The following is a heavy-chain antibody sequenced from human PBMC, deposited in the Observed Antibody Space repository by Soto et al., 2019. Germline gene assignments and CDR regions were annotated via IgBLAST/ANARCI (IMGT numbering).Heavy chain of an antibody. CDR3: ASHTNSWYYFDH. J-gene: IGHJ4*02. V-gene: IGHV5-51*01. CDR2: IYPGDSDT. Sequence: EVQLVQSGAEVKKPGESLKISCKAFRYSFTDYWIGWVRQMPGKGLEWMGFIYPGDSDTRYSPSFQGQVTISADKSISTVYLQWSSLKASDSAIYFCASHTNSWYYFDHWGQGTVVTVSS. D-gene: IGHD6-13*01. CDR1: RYSFTDYW.